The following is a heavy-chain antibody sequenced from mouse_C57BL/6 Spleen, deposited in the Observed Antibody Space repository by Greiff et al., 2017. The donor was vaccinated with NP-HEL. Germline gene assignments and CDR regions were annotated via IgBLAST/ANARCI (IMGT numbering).Heavy chain of an antibody. CDR1: GFTFSSYG. J-gene: IGHJ1*03. D-gene: IGHD1-1*01. Sequence: EVQGVESGGDLVKPGGSLKLSCAASGFTFSSYGMSWVRQTPDKRLEWVATISSGGSYTYYPDSVKGRFTISRDNAKNTLYLQMSSLKSEDTAMYYCARSGSSSWYFDVWGTGTTVTVSS. V-gene: IGHV5-6*01. CDR2: ISSGGSYT. CDR3: ARSGSSSWYFDV.